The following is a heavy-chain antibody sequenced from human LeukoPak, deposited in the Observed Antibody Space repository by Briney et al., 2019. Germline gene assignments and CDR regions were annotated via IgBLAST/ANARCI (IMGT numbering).Heavy chain of an antibody. D-gene: IGHD1-7*01. CDR1: GFTFSSYE. Sequence: GGSLRLSCAASGFTFSSYEMNWVRQAPGKGLEWVSYISSSGSTIYYADSVKGRFTISRDNAKNSLYLQMNSLRAEDTAVYYCARVGRELLGNDYWGQGTLVTVSS. J-gene: IGHJ4*02. CDR2: ISSSGSTI. V-gene: IGHV3-48*03. CDR3: ARVGRELLGNDY.